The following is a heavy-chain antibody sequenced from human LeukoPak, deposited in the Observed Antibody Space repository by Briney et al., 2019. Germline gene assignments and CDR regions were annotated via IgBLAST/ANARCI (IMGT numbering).Heavy chain of an antibody. CDR1: GFTFSSYS. D-gene: IGHD3-10*01. Sequence: GGSKRLSCAAYGFTFSSYSMNWFRQAPGKGLEWVSYISSSSSTIYYADSVKGRFTISRDNAKNSLYLQMNSLRAEDTAVYYCARDRSITMVRGVPFDYWGQGTLVTVSS. J-gene: IGHJ4*02. CDR2: ISSSSSTI. V-gene: IGHV3-48*01. CDR3: ARDRSITMVRGVPFDY.